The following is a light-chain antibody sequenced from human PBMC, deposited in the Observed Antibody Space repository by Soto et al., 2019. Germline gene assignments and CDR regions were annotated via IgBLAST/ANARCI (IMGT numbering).Light chain of an antibody. V-gene: IGLV2-11*01. CDR3: CSYAVRDTFFV. J-gene: IGLJ1*01. Sequence: QSALTQPRSVSGSPGQSVIISCTGTSNDVGAYNYVSWYQQHPGKAPKLVVYDVSWRPSGVPARFSGSKSGNTASLTISGLQAEDEADYFCCSYAVRDTFFVFGTGTKLTVL. CDR2: DVS. CDR1: SNDVGAYNY.